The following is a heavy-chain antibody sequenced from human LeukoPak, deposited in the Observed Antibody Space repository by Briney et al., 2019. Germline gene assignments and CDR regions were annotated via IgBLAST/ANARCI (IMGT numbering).Heavy chain of an antibody. Sequence: SVKVSCKASGGTFSSYAISWVRQAPGQGLGWMGGIIPIFGTANYAQKFQGRVTITTDESTSTAYMELSSLRSEDTAVYYCATKNSIPRFSHGAFDIWGQGTMVTVSS. CDR2: IIPIFGTA. CDR3: ATKNSIPRFSHGAFDI. J-gene: IGHJ3*02. D-gene: IGHD2/OR15-2a*01. CDR1: GGTFSSYA. V-gene: IGHV1-69*05.